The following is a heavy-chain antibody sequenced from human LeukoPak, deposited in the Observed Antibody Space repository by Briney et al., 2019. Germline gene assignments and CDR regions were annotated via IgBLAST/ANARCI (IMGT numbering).Heavy chain of an antibody. V-gene: IGHV3-23*01. D-gene: IGHD4-23*01. J-gene: IGHJ4*02. CDR2: ISANADST. CDR3: ASGLRWKIDY. CDR1: GFTFSSHA. Sequence: GGSLRLSCAASGFTFSSHAMGWVSQAPGKGLEWVSIISANADSTDYADSVKGRFTTSRDNSKNTLYLQMNSLRADDTAVYYCASGLRWKIDYWGQGALITVSS.